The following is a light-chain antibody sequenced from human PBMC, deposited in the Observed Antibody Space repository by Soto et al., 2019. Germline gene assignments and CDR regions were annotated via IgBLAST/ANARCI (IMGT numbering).Light chain of an antibody. V-gene: IGKV3-20*01. CDR1: QSGSNNY. CDR2: GAS. J-gene: IGKJ1*01. Sequence: EIALTQSPGTLSLSPGERATLSCRASQSGSNNYLAWYQQKPGQAPRLLIYGASNRATGIPDRFSGSGSGTDFTLTISRLEPEEFAVYYCQQYGSSGTFGQGNKGEI. CDR3: QQYGSSGT.